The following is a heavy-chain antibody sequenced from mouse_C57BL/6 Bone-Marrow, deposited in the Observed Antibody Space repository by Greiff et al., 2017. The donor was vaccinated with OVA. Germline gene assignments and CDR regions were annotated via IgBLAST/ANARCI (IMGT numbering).Heavy chain of an antibody. CDR3: ARSYYGSSLDY. V-gene: IGHV5-6*01. D-gene: IGHD1-1*01. Sequence: EVQLVESGGDLVKPGGSLKLSCAASGFTFSSYGMSWVRQTPDKRLAWVATISSGGSYTYYPDSVKGRFTISRDNAKNTLYLQMSSLKSEDTAMYYCARSYYGSSLDYWGQGTTLTVSS. J-gene: IGHJ2*01. CDR2: ISSGGSYT. CDR1: GFTFSSYG.